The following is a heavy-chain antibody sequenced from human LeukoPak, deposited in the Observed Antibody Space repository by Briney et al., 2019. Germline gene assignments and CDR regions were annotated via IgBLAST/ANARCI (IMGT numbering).Heavy chain of an antibody. V-gene: IGHV4-4*07. D-gene: IGHD3-3*01. Sequence: SETLSLTCTVSGGSISSYYWSWIRQPAGKGLEWIGRIYTSGSTNYNPSLKSRVTMSVDTSKNQFSLKLSSVTAADTAVYYCARSPVFWSGYYPYYFDYWGQGTLVTVSS. CDR2: IYTSGST. CDR1: GGSISSYY. CDR3: ARSPVFWSGYYPYYFDY. J-gene: IGHJ4*02.